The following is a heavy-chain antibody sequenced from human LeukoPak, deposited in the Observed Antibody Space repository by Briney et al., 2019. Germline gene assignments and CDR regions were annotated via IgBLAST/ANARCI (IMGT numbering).Heavy chain of an antibody. V-gene: IGHV4-59*01. Sequence: SETLSLTCTVSGGSISGCYWSWIRQPPGKGLEWIAYMYNSGSTNYNPSLKSRVTISIDTSKNQFSLKLSSLTAADTAIYYGARGIESYGDYGYWGQGILVTVSS. J-gene: IGHJ4*02. CDR1: GGSISGCY. CDR3: ARGIESYGDYGY. D-gene: IGHD4-17*01. CDR2: MYNSGST.